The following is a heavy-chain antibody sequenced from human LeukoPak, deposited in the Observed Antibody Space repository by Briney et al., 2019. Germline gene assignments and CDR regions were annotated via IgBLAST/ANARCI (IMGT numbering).Heavy chain of an antibody. J-gene: IGHJ4*02. CDR2: INHSGSA. CDR1: DGSFSGYY. CDR3: ARGRLWFGERPFDY. D-gene: IGHD3-10*01. Sequence: SETLSLTCAVYDGSFSGYYCSWIRQPPGKGLEWIGEINHSGSANYNPSLKSRVTILLDTSKNQFSLNLSSVTAADTAVYYCARGRLWFGERPFDYWGQGTLVTVSS. V-gene: IGHV4-34*01.